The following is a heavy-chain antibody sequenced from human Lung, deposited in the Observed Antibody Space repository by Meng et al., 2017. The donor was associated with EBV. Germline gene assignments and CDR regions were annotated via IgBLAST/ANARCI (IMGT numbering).Heavy chain of an antibody. D-gene: IGHD6-13*01. CDR3: ARDETSWYYFDY. CDR2: TYYRSKWYT. CDR1: GDSVSSNSVT. V-gene: IGHV6-1*01. J-gene: IGHJ4*02. Sequence: QVQLQQSGPGLMKPSXTLSLTCXISGDSVSSNSVTWNWIRQSPSGGLEWLGRTYYRSKWYTDYALSVKSRITINADTSKNQFSLQLNSVTPEDTAVYYCARDETSWYYFDYWGQGTLVTVSS.